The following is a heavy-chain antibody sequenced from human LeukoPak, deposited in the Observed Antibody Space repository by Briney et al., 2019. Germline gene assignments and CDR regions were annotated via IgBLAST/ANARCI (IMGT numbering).Heavy chain of an antibody. Sequence: GGSLRLSCAASGFTFSSYGMHWVRQAPGKGLEWVAVISYDGSNKYYADSVKGRFTISRDNSKNTLYLQMNSLRVEDTAVYHCVKDLGSNWFLPHDYWGQGTLVTVSS. CDR3: VKDLGSNWFLPHDY. J-gene: IGHJ4*02. CDR1: GFTFSSYG. D-gene: IGHD6-13*01. CDR2: ISYDGSNK. V-gene: IGHV3-30*18.